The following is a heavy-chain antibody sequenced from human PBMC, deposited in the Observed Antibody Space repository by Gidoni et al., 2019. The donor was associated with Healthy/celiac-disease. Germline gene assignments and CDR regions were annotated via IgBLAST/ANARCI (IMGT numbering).Heavy chain of an antibody. CDR1: GSAFSSDW. D-gene: IGHD3-3*01. CDR2: IKQDGSEK. J-gene: IGHJ6*02. V-gene: IGHV3-7*01. CDR3: ARGDFWTYGMDV. Sequence: EVQLVESGGGLVQPGGSLRLSWDASGSAFSSDWMSWVRQAPGKGLEWVANIKQDGSEKYYVDSVKGRFTISRDNAKNSLYLQMNSLRAEDTAVYYCARGDFWTYGMDVWGQGTTVTVSS.